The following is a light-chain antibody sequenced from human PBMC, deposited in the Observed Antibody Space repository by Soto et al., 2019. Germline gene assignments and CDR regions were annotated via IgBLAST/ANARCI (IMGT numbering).Light chain of an antibody. CDR3: QQYKSYPLT. Sequence: IRMTQSPSTLSASIGDRVTITCRASQDISSWMCWDQQKPGKAPRFLIYKASNLQGGVPSRFSGSGSGTEYTLTFSSLQPDDFATYYCQQYKSYPLTFGGGTKLEIK. J-gene: IGKJ4*01. CDR2: KAS. V-gene: IGKV1-5*03. CDR1: QDISSW.